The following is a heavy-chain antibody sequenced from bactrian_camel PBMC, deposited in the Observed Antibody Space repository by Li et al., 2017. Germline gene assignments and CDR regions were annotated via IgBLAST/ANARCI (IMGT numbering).Heavy chain of an antibody. CDR2: INSGESGTT. V-gene: IGHV3S1*01. D-gene: IGHD3*01. J-gene: IGHJ4*01. CDR3: TTAVDAGPLWVASPPATT. CDR1: GLPLSSYW. Sequence: HVQLVESGGSLVQPGGSLRLSCAVSGLPLSSYWMYWVRQAPGKGLEWVSGINSGESGTTYYANAVKGRFTASRDSTKNTAYLQMNSLKSEDTALYYCTTAVDAGPLWVASPPATTGARGPRSPSP.